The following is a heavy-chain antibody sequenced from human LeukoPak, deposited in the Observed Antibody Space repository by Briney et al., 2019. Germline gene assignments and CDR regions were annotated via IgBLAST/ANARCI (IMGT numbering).Heavy chain of an antibody. CDR1: RFTFSNAW. V-gene: IGHV3-15*01. J-gene: IGHJ4*02. Sequence: GGSLRLSCAASRFTFSNAWMSWFRQAPGKGLEWVGRIKCKTDGGTTDYAAPVKGRFTISRDGSKNTLYLQMNSLKTDDTAVYYCTTGTTFYYGSGSSPDWGQGTLVTVSS. CDR2: IKCKTDGGTT. CDR3: TTGTTFYYGSGSSPD. D-gene: IGHD3-10*01.